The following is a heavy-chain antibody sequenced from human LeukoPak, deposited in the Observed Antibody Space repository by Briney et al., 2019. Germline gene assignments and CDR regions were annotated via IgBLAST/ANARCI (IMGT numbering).Heavy chain of an antibody. D-gene: IGHD4-17*01. CDR1: GFTFSSYA. CDR3: AREREPVTTEFDY. Sequence: GGSLRLSCAASGFTFSSYAMSWVRQAPGKGLEWVSAISISGASTYYADSVKGRFTISRDNTKNSLFLQMNSLRAEDTAVYYCAREREPVTTEFDYWGQGTLVTVSS. J-gene: IGHJ4*02. CDR2: ISISGAST. V-gene: IGHV3-23*01.